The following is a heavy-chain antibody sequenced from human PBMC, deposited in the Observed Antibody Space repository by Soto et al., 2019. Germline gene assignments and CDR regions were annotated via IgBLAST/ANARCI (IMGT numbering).Heavy chain of an antibody. V-gene: IGHV1-69*13. Sequence: SVKVCFKASGGPFSSYAISLVRQAPGQGLEWIGAMIPIFGTANYAQKFQGRVTITADESTSTAYMELSSLRSEDTAVYYCARAQGDYDFRSGYYDPYYYYGMDVWGQGTTVTVSS. D-gene: IGHD3-3*01. CDR3: ARAQGDYDFRSGYYDPYYYYGMDV. J-gene: IGHJ6*01. CDR2: MIPIFGTA. CDR1: GGPFSSYA.